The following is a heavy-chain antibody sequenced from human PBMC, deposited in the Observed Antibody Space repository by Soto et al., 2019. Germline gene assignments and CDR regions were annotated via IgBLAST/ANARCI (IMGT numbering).Heavy chain of an antibody. J-gene: IGHJ3*02. Sequence: GGTLKLYCAAPGFTFSSYALQRVGGARVKGLEWVAVISYDGSNKYYADSVKGRFTISRDNSKNTLYLQMNSLRAEDTAVYYCAREGITMIVVVITRANDAFDIWGQGT. CDR1: GFTFSSYA. D-gene: IGHD3-22*01. CDR3: AREGITMIVVVITRANDAFDI. V-gene: IGHV3-30-3*01. CDR2: ISYDGSNK.